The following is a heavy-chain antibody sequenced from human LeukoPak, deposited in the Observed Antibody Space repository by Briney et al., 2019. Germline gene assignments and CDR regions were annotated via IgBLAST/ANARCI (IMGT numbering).Heavy chain of an antibody. CDR3: ARSRSRGYSGDFDC. Sequence: VKPSETLSLTCIVSGFSISGYYWSWIRQPPGKTLEWIGYIYYSGTTNYNPSLKSRITISKDTSKNQFSLKQTSVTAADTAVYYCARSRSRGYSGDFDCRGQGTLVTVSS. D-gene: IGHD5-12*01. V-gene: IGHV4-59*01. CDR2: IYYSGTT. J-gene: IGHJ4*02. CDR1: GFSISGYY.